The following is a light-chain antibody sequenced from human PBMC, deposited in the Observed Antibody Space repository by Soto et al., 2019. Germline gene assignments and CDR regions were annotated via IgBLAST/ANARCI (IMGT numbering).Light chain of an antibody. Sequence: QSALTQPASVSGSPGQSITISCTGTSSDVGGYNYVSWYQQHPGKAPKVMIYDVSYRPSGVSNRFSGSKSGNTASLTISGLQFEDEADYYCSSYTSSSTLVVFGGGTKLTVL. CDR2: DVS. V-gene: IGLV2-14*03. CDR1: SSDVGGYNY. CDR3: SSYTSSSTLVV. J-gene: IGLJ2*01.